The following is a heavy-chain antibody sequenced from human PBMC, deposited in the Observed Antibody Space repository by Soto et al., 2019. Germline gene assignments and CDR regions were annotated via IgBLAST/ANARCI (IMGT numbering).Heavy chain of an antibody. Sequence: GGSLRLSCAASGFTFSSYSMNWVRQAPGKGLEWVSYISSSSSTIYYADSVKGRFTISRDNAKNSLYLQMNSLRDEDTAVYYCARGGRGYCSGGSCYYILFDYWGQGTLVTVSS. CDR3: ARGGRGYCSGGSCYYILFDY. CDR2: ISSSSSTI. V-gene: IGHV3-48*02. CDR1: GFTFSSYS. D-gene: IGHD2-15*01. J-gene: IGHJ4*02.